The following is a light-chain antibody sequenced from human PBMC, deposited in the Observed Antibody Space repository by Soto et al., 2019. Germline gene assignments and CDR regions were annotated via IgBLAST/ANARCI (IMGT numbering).Light chain of an antibody. V-gene: IGLV1-51*01. J-gene: IGLJ1*01. CDR3: GTRDGSLSAGI. CDR2: DNT. Sequence: QSVLTQPPSVSAAPGQKVTISCTGSTSNVGKNYVSWYQHLPGTAPKLLIYDNTKRHSGILDRFSGSKSGTSATLGITGLQTGDEADYYCGTRDGSLSAGIFGTGTKVTV. CDR1: TSNVGKNY.